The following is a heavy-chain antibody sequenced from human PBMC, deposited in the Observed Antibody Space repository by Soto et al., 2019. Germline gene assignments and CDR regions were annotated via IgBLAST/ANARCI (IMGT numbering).Heavy chain of an antibody. Sequence: PGGSLRLSCAASGFTFSSYEMIWVRQAPGEGLECLSYITRGGSIIHYADSVKGRFTISRDNAKNSLYLQMNSLRAEDSAVYYCASVWSGYSGAQYWGQGTLVTVS. CDR1: GFTFSSYE. CDR2: ITRGGSII. V-gene: IGHV3-48*03. D-gene: IGHD3-3*01. CDR3: ASVWSGYSGAQY. J-gene: IGHJ4*02.